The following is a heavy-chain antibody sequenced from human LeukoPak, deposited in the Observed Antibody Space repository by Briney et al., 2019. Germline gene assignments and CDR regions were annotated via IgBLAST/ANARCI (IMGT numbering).Heavy chain of an antibody. J-gene: IGHJ4*02. V-gene: IGHV3-11*04. CDR3: ASDPYYFDY. CDR1: GFTFSDYY. Sequence: GGSLRLSCAASGFTFSDYYMSWIRQAPGKGLEWVSYISTSGTAVYYADSVKGRLTISRDNAKNSLYLQMNSLRAEDTAVYYCASDPYYFDYWGQGTLVTVSS. CDR2: ISTSGTAV.